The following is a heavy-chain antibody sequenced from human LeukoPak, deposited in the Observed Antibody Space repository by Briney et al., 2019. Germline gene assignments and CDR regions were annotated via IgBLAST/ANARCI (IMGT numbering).Heavy chain of an antibody. J-gene: IGHJ3*02. CDR2: IDYSGST. CDR3: ARQRHIVAVPGSFDI. D-gene: IGHD2-2*01. Sequence: SETLSLTCTVPGGSVRPYFWNWIRQSPGKGLEWLAFIDYSGSTSYNPSLNSRATISTDTSKSQFSLRLSSVTAADTAVYYCARQRHIVAVPGSFDIWGQGTMVTVSS. V-gene: IGHV4-59*02. CDR1: GGSVRPYF.